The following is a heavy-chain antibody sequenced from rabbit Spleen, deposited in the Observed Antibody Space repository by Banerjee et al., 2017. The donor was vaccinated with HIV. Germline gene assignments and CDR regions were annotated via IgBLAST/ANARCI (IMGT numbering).Heavy chain of an antibody. CDR3: VREVAAKLNL. D-gene: IGHD4-1*01. CDR2: IDPVFGIT. CDR1: GFDFSSYG. Sequence: QEQLVESGGGLVQPGGSLKLSCKASGFDFSSYGVSWVRQAPGKGLEWIGYIDPVFGITYYANWVNGRFTISSHNAQNTLFLQLNSLTVADTATYFCVREVAAKLNLWGPGTLVTVS. J-gene: IGHJ4*01. V-gene: IGHV1S47*01.